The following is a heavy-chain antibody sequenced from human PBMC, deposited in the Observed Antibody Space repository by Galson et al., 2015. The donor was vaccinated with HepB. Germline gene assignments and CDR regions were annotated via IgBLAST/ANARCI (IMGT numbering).Heavy chain of an antibody. V-gene: IGHV3-33*01. D-gene: IGHD6-19*01. CDR1: GFSFSSYG. J-gene: IGHJ5*02. CDR2: IWYDGSNK. Sequence: SLRLSCAASGFSFSSYGMHWVRQAPGKGLEWVADIWYDGSNKNYADSVKGRFTISRDNSKNTLYLQMNSLRAEDTAVYYCAREVAVAGTRGKFDPWGQGTLVTVSS. CDR3: AREVAVAGTRGKFDP.